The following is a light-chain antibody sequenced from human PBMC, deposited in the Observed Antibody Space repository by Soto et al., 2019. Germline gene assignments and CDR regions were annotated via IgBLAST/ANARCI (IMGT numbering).Light chain of an antibody. V-gene: IGKV3-20*01. J-gene: IGKJ2*01. CDR3: QQYGTAPYT. CDR1: QSVSSSF. CDR2: AVS. Sequence: EIVLTQSPGTLSLSPGERATLSCRTSQSVSSSFLAWYQHKPGQPPRLLIFAVSKRPSGIPDKFSGSGSGTDFTLTISRLEPEDVAGYYCQQYGTAPYTFGQGTKLEIK.